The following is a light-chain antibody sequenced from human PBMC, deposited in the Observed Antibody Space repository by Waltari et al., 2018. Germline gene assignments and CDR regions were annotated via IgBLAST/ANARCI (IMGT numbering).Light chain of an antibody. CDR1: QGIRTY. Sequence: AIRMTQSPSSISASTGDTVTISCRASQGIRTYLAWYQQKPGTAPKLLMYATSTLQTGVPSRFSGGGSGTDFTLTISRLQSDDFAIYYCQQYYDYPGTFGQGTKEEVK. CDR2: ATS. V-gene: IGKV1-8*01. CDR3: QQYYDYPGT. J-gene: IGKJ1*01.